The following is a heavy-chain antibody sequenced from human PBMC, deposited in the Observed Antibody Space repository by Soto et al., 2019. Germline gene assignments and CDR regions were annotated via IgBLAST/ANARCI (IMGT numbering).Heavy chain of an antibody. CDR3: ARDLASSGTNYFDS. D-gene: IGHD2-8*01. V-gene: IGHV3-11*06. CDR1: GFPFSDYY. CDR2: ISGGSDYT. Sequence: GGSLRLSCEASGFPFSDYYMSWIRQAPGKGLEWLAYISGGSDYTNSAQSVKGRFTISRDNARASLFLQMDDLRVDDTAMYYCARDLASSGTNYFDSWGQGTLVTVSS. J-gene: IGHJ4*02.